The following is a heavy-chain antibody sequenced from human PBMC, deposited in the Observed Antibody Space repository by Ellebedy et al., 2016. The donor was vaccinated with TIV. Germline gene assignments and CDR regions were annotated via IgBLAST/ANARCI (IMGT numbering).Heavy chain of an antibody. Sequence: GGSLRLXXAASGFTFSSYWMHWVRQAPGKGLEWVSYISSSSSTIYYADSVKGRFTISRDNAKNSLYLQMNSLRAEDTAVYYCARDRPHSSGWYRWFDPWGQGTLVTVSS. CDR2: ISSSSSTI. D-gene: IGHD6-19*01. CDR3: ARDRPHSSGWYRWFDP. CDR1: GFTFSSYW. V-gene: IGHV3-48*01. J-gene: IGHJ5*02.